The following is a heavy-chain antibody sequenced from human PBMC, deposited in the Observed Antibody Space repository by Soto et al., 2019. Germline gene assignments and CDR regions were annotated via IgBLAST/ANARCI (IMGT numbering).Heavy chain of an antibody. CDR3: ARDKITDLFDY. CDR1: GGSISSYY. CDR2: IYYSGST. D-gene: IGHD3-10*01. J-gene: IGHJ4*02. Sequence: SETLSLTCTVSGGSISSYYWSWIRQPPGKGLEWIGYIYYSGSTNYNPSLKSRVTISVDTSKNQFSLKLTSVTASDTAVYYCARDKITDLFDYWGQGTLVTVS. V-gene: IGHV4-59*12.